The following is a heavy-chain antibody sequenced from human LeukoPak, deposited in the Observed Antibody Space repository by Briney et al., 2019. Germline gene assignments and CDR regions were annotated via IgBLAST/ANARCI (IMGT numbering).Heavy chain of an antibody. J-gene: IGHJ3*02. CDR2: ISGYNGNT. CDR3: ARDGGRNGYNFGI. CDR1: GYTLTSYG. V-gene: IGHV1-18*01. D-gene: IGHD5-24*01. Sequence: ALVKVSCRASGYTLTSYGISWVRQAPGQGLEWMGWISGYNGNTNYAQKLQGRVTMTTDASTSTACMELRSLISDDTAVYYCARDGGRNGYNFGIWGQGTMVTVSS.